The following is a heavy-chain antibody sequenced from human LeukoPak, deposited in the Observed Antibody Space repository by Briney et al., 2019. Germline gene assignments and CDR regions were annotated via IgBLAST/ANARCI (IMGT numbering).Heavy chain of an antibody. CDR3: ARDNWNSFYYYYYYMDV. D-gene: IGHD1-7*01. CDR2: INPNSGGT. CDR1: GYTFTGYY. J-gene: IGHJ6*03. V-gene: IGHV1-2*02. Sequence: ASVKVSCKASGYTFTGYYMHWVRQAPGQGLGWMGWINPNSGGTNYAQKFQGRVTMTRDTSISTAYMELSRLRSDDTAVYYCARDNWNSFYYYYYYMDVWGKGTTVTVSS.